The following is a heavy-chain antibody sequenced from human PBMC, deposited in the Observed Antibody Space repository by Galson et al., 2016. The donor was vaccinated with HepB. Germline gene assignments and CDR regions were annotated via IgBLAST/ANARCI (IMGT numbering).Heavy chain of an antibody. D-gene: IGHD1-26*01. V-gene: IGHV3-21*01. Sequence: SLRLSCAASGFTFSTYNMNWVRQAPGKGLEWVSTIDTSSTYIYYADSVKGRFTISRDNSKNTLYLQMNSLRPEDTAVYYCAKTHLVGATTQSYYYYGMDVWGQGTTVTVSS. J-gene: IGHJ6*02. CDR3: AKTHLVGATTQSYYYYGMDV. CDR2: IDTSSTYI. CDR1: GFTFSTYN.